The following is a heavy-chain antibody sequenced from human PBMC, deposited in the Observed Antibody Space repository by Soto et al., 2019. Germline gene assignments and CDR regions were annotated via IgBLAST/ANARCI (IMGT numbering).Heavy chain of an antibody. CDR2: INEDGSQK. J-gene: IGHJ4*02. CDR3: ARVGRYGWDFDH. Sequence: GGSLRLSCAASEFSFRSYWMTWVRQAPGKGLEWVALINEDGSQKYYVGSVKGRFIISRDNAKDSVYMQVDSLRAGDTAVYFCARVGRYGWDFDHWGQGTLVTVSS. CDR1: EFSFRSYW. D-gene: IGHD5-18*01. V-gene: IGHV3-7*01.